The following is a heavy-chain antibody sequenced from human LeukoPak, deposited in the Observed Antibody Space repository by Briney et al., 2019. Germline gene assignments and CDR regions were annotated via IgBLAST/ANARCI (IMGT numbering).Heavy chain of an antibody. J-gene: IGHJ4*02. CDR3: ASRSGGDYPHFDY. V-gene: IGHV3-53*01. D-gene: IGHD4-17*01. CDR2: IYSGGTT. CDR1: DFTVSGNY. Sequence: PGGSLRLSCAASDFTVSGNYMSWVRQAPGKGLEWVSVIYSGGTTKYADSVKGRFTISRDNSKNTLYLQMNSLRVEDTALYYCASRSGGDYPHFDYWGQGTLVTVSS.